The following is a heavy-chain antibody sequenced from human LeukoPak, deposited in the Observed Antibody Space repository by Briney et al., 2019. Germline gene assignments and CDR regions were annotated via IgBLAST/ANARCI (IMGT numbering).Heavy chain of an antibody. CDR1: GYTFTSYG. J-gene: IGHJ4*02. D-gene: IGHD3-10*01. V-gene: IGHV1-2*06. CDR3: ARVLVRGYYGSGSYVLYY. CDR2: INPNSGGT. Sequence: EASVKVSCKASGYTFTSYGISWVRQAPGQGLEWMGRINPNSGGTNYAQKFQGRVTMTRDTSISTAYMELSRLRSDDTAVYYCARVLVRGYYGSGSYVLYYWGQGTLVTVSS.